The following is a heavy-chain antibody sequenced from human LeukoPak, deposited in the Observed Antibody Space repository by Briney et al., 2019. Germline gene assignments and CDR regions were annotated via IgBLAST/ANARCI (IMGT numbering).Heavy chain of an antibody. V-gene: IGHV4-30-2*01. Sequence: SQTLSLTCAVSGGSISSGGYSCSWIRQPPGKGLEWLGYIYHSGSTYYNPSLKSRVTISVDRSKNQFSLKLSSVTAADTAVYYCARGPDYEGEHYFDYWGQGTLVTVSS. J-gene: IGHJ4*02. CDR1: GGSISSGGYS. D-gene: IGHD4-17*01. CDR3: ARGPDYEGEHYFDY. CDR2: IYHSGST.